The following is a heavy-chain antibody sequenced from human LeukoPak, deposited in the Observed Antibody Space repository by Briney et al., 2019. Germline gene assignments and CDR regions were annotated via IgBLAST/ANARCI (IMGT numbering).Heavy chain of an antibody. Sequence: ASVKVSCKASGYTFTSYGISGVRQAPGQGLEWIGWISAYNGNTNYAQKLQGRVTMTTDTSTSTAYMELRSLRSDDTAVYYCARAYCSSTSCYIENWFDAWAREPWSPSPQ. CDR1: GYTFTSYG. V-gene: IGHV1-18*01. CDR3: ARAYCSSTSCYIENWFDA. D-gene: IGHD2-2*02. CDR2: ISAYNGNT. J-gene: IGHJ5*02.